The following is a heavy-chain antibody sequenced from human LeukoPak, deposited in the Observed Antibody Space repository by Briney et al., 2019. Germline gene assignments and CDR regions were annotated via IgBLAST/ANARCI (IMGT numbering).Heavy chain of an antibody. CDR3: ARGVIAAAGPPLDAFDI. CDR1: GGTFSSYA. D-gene: IGHD6-13*01. CDR2: IIPIFGTA. V-gene: IGHV1-69*13. Sequence: ASVKVSCKAPGGTFSSYAISWVRQAPGQGLEWMGGIIPIFGTANYAQKFQGRVTITADESTSTAYMELSSLRSEDTAVYYCARGVIAAAGPPLDAFDIWGQGTMVTVSS. J-gene: IGHJ3*02.